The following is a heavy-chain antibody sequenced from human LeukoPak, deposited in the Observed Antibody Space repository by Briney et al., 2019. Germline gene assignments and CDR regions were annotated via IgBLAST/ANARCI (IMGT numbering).Heavy chain of an antibody. CDR3: ARETYYGSGSYSDFALDY. CDR2: ITSGSSHI. Sequence: GGSLRLSCAASGFTFSSYNMNWVRQTPGQGLEWVSSITSGSSHIYYADSVKGRFTISRDNAKNSVYLQMNSLRAEDTAVYYCARETYYGSGSYSDFALDYWGQGTLVTVSS. CDR1: GFTFSSYN. J-gene: IGHJ4*02. V-gene: IGHV3-21*01. D-gene: IGHD3-10*01.